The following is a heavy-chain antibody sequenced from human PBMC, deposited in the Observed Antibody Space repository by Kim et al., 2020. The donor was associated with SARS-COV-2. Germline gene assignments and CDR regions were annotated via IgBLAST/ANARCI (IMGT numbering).Heavy chain of an antibody. Sequence: GGSLRLSCAASGFTFSSYSMHWVRQAPGKGLEWVAFLSFDGSNKNYADSVKGRFTVSRDNSKNTLYLEMDSLRAEDTAVYYCARDKNILDISWNFQDWGQGTLVTVSS. J-gene: IGHJ1*01. CDR3: ARDKNILDISWNFQD. CDR2: LSFDGSNK. D-gene: IGHD3-9*01. V-gene: IGHV3-30*04. CDR1: GFTFSSYS.